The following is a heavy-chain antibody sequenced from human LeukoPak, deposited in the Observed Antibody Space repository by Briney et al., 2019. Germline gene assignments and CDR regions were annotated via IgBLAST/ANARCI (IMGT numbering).Heavy chain of an antibody. V-gene: IGHV3-11*04. J-gene: IGHJ2*01. Sequence: PGGSLRLSCTASGFTFSDYEVNWIRRAPGKGLEWVSYISGSGSTIYYPDSVKGRFTISRDNSKNTLYLQMNSLRAEDTAVYYCARDQGGYFPKGYWYFDLWGRGTLVTVSS. CDR1: GFTFSDYE. D-gene: IGHD3-22*01. CDR3: ARDQGGYFPKGYWYFDL. CDR2: ISGSGSTI.